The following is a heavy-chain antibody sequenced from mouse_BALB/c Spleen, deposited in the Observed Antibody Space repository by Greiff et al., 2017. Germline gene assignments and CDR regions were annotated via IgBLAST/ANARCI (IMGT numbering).Heavy chain of an antibody. J-gene: IGHJ4*01. Sequence: VKLMESGPGLVQPSQSLSITCTVSGFSLTSYGVHWVRQSPGKGLEWLGVIWSGGSTDYNAAFISRLSISKDNSKSQVFFKMNSLQANDTSIYYCARRGGDAMDYWGQGTSVTVSS. V-gene: IGHV2-2*02. CDR1: GFSLTSYG. CDR2: IWSGGST. CDR3: ARRGGDAMDY.